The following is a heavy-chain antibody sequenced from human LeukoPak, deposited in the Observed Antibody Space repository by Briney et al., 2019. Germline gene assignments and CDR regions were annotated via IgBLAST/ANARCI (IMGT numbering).Heavy chain of an antibody. CDR3: AKVRHRGVAGPFDY. J-gene: IGHJ4*02. D-gene: IGHD3-10*01. CDR1: GFTFSSYG. Sequence: PGGSLRLSCAASGFTFSSYGMHWVRQAPGKGLEWVAFIRYDGSNKYYADSVKGRFAISRDNSKNTLYLQMNSLRAEDTAVYYCAKVRHRGVAGPFDYWGQGTPVTVSS. V-gene: IGHV3-30*02. CDR2: IRYDGSNK.